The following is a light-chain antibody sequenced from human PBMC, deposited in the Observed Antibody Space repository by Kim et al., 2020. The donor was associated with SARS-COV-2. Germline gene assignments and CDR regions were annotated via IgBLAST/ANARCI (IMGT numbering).Light chain of an antibody. J-gene: IGKJ2*01. V-gene: IGKV3-11*01. Sequence: ERATPSGRASPSVRVLLAWYQQSRGQAPRLLIFDASTRATGIPARFSGSGSGTDFTLTISSLAPEDFAVYYCQQRTSSDTFGQGTKLEI. CDR1: PSVRVL. CDR2: DAS. CDR3: QQRTSSDT.